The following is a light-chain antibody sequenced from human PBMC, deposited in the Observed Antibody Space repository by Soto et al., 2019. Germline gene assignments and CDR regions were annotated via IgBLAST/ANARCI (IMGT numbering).Light chain of an antibody. CDR3: QQYNNYPRT. Sequence: DIQMTQSPSTLSAFVRDRVTITCRARQNINNWLSLYQQKPGKAPKLLIYKASSLEIEVPSRFSGSGSGTEFTLTISSLQPDDFATYYCQQYNNYPRTFGQGTKVDIK. V-gene: IGKV1-5*03. CDR2: KAS. J-gene: IGKJ1*01. CDR1: QNINNW.